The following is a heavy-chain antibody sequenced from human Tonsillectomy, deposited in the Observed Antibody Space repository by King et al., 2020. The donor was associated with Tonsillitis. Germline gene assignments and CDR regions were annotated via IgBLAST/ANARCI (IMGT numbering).Heavy chain of an antibody. CDR1: GYTFTSYG. J-gene: IGHJ4*02. Sequence: VQLVESGAEVKKPGASVKVSCKASGYTFTSYGINWVRQAPGQGLEWMGWISGYNGNTNYAQKLQGRVTMTTDTSTSTAYMELRSLRSDDTAVYYCAREGYKWDRRVGFDYWGQGTLVTVSS. V-gene: IGHV1-18*04. D-gene: IGHD1/OR15-1a*01. CDR3: AREGYKWDRRVGFDY. CDR2: ISGYNGNT.